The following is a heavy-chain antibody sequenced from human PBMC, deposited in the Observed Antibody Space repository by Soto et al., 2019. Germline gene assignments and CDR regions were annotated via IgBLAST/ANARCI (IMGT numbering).Heavy chain of an antibody. CDR3: ARDLVAAGDGDYFDY. Sequence: SETLSLTCTVSGGSISSGGYYWSWIRQHPGKGLEWIGYIYYSGSTYYNPSLKSRVTISVDTSKNQFSLKLSSVTAADTAVYYCARDLVAAGDGDYFDYWGQGTLVTVSS. CDR1: GGSISSGGYY. D-gene: IGHD2-15*01. V-gene: IGHV4-31*03. J-gene: IGHJ4*02. CDR2: IYYSGST.